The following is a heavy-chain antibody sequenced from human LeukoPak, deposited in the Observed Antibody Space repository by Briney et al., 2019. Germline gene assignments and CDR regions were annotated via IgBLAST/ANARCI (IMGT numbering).Heavy chain of an antibody. Sequence: PSETLSLTCAVYGGSFSGYYWSWIRQPPGKGLEWIGEINHSGSTNYNPSLKSRVTISVDTSKNQFSLKLSSVTAADTAVYYCARWSSSWYPLFDYWGQGTLVTVSS. J-gene: IGHJ4*02. CDR3: ARWSSSWYPLFDY. CDR1: GGSFSGYY. CDR2: INHSGST. D-gene: IGHD6-13*01. V-gene: IGHV4-34*01.